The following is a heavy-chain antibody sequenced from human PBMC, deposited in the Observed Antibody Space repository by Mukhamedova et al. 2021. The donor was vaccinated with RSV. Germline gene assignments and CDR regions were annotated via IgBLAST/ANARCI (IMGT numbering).Heavy chain of an antibody. J-gene: IGHJ5*02. CDR1: G. Sequence: GIAWVRQAPGQGLEWMGWINPQNGITNYAQKFQDRVIMTTDTPTRTGYMELTSLRSDDTAVYFCARGPLLWPQLRFDPWGQGT. CDR3: ARGPLLWPQLRFDP. CDR2: INPQNGIT. D-gene: IGHD3-10*01. V-gene: IGHV1-18*01.